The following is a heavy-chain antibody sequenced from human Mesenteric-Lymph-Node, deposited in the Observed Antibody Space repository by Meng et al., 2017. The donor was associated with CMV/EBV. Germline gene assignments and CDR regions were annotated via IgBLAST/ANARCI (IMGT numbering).Heavy chain of an antibody. D-gene: IGHD3-10*01. CDR2: ITWSSDNI. V-gene: IGHV3-9*01. CDR3: AKDTDPYGSGSDH. J-gene: IGHJ4*02. Sequence: SLKISCAASGFTFDDYAMHWVRQVPGKGLEWVSGITWSSDNIAYADSVRGRFTISRDNAKNSLYLQMNSLRVEDTALYYCAKDTDPYGSGSDHWGQGTLVTVSS. CDR1: GFTFDDYA.